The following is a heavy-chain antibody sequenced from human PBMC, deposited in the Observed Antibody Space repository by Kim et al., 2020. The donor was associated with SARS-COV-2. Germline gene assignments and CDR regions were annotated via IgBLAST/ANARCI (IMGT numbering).Heavy chain of an antibody. CDR2: T. D-gene: IGHD2-8*01. V-gene: IGHV3-74*01. J-gene: IGHJ4*02. CDR3: TREMARYYFDS. Sequence: TSYADSVKGRFTISRDNAKNTLYLQMNSRRAEDTAVYYCTREMARYYFDSWGQGTLVTVSS.